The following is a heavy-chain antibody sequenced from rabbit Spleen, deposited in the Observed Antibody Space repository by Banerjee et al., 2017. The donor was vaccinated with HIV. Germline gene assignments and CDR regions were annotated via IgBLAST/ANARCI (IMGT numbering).Heavy chain of an antibody. CDR2: IDPIFGIA. D-gene: IGHD4-1*01. CDR3: VREVAGKFGL. J-gene: IGHJ4*01. CDR1: GFDFSRYY. V-gene: IGHV1S7*01. Sequence: QLVESGGGLVQPGGSLKLSCKASGFDFSRYYVSWVRQAPGKGLEWIGDIDPIFGIAGYASWVNGRFTVSSHNAQNTLYLQLNSLTAADTATYFCVREVAGKFGLWGQGTLVTVS.